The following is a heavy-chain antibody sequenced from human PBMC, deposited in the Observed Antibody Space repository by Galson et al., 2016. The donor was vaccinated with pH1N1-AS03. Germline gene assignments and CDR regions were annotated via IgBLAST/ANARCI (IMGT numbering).Heavy chain of an antibody. J-gene: IGHJ4*02. Sequence: SVKVSCKASGYTFTSYNVHWVRQAPGQGLEWLGWIYPDTGGTNYAPKFEGRVSITRDSSINTAFLEVRSLRSDDSAVYFCARDPNWGNDYRVESWGQGTLIIVSS. CDR2: IYPDTGGT. CDR1: GYTFTSYN. D-gene: IGHD5-12*01. CDR3: ARDPNWGNDYRVES. V-gene: IGHV1-2*02.